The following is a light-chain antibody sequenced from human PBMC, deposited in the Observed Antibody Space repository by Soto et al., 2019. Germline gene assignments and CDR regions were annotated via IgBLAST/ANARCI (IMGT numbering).Light chain of an antibody. Sequence: TQSPATLSVAPGERATLSRRASQSVSNDYLAWYQQKPGQAPRLLIYGASSRATGIPDRFSGSGSGTDFTLTISRLEPEDFAVYYCQQYGSSPRTVGPVTKVEIK. V-gene: IGKV3-20*01. CDR2: GAS. CDR3: QQYGSSPRT. J-gene: IGKJ1*01. CDR1: QSVSNDY.